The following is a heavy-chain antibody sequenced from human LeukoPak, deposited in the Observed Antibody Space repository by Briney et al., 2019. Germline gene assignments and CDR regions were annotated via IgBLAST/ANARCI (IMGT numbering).Heavy chain of an antibody. CDR3: ARGRPYGMDV. CDR2: INSDGSDT. Sequence: GRSLRLSCAASGFTFSSYWMHWVRQVPGKGLVWVSLINSDGSDTRYADSVKGRFTISRDNAKNTLYLQTNNQRAEDTAVYYCARGRPYGMDVWGQGTTVTVSS. V-gene: IGHV3-74*01. CDR1: GFTFSSYW. J-gene: IGHJ6*02.